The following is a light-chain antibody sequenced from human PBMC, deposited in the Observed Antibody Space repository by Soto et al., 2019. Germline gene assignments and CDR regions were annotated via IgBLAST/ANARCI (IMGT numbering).Light chain of an antibody. CDR2: AAS. CDR3: LQDFNYPWT. CDR1: HGIRND. V-gene: IGKV1-6*01. J-gene: IGKJ1*01. Sequence: AIQMTQSPSSLSASVGDRVTITCRASHGIRNDLGWYQQKPGKAPKLLIYAASSLRSGVPSRFSGSESGTDFTLTISSLQPDDFATYYCLQDFNYPWTFGQGTKVEIK.